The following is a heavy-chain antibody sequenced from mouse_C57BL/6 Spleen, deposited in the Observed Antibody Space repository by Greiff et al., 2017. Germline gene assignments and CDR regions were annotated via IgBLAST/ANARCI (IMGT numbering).Heavy chain of an antibody. V-gene: IGHV1-5*01. CDR1: GYTFPSYW. J-gene: IGHJ4*01. D-gene: IGHD4-1*01. CDR3: TSGWDPYDIDF. Sequence: VQLQQSGTVLARPGASVKMSCKTSGYTFPSYWMHWVKQRPGQGLEWIGALYPGTSDTSYNQTSQGKAKLTVVTSASTAYMELSRLTKDDYAVYYCTSGWDPYDIDFWGQGTSVTVSS. CDR2: LYPGTSDT.